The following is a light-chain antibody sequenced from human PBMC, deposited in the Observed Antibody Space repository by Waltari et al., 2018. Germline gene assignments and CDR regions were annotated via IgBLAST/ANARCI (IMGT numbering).Light chain of an antibody. CDR3: QNHERLPAT. Sequence: EIVLTQSPGTLSLSPGERATLSCRASQSICGDLVWYQQKPGQAPRLLIYAASSRATGIPDRFSGSGSGTDFTLTISGLEPEDFAVYYCQNHERLPATFGQGTKVEIK. CDR2: AAS. V-gene: IGKV3-20*01. J-gene: IGKJ1*01. CDR1: QSICGD.